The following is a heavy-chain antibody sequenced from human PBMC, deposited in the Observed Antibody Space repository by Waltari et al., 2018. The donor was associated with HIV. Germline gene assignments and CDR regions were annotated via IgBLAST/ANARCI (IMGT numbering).Heavy chain of an antibody. Sequence: EVQLVESGGGLVQPGGSLRLSCAASGFTFSSYWMHWVRQAPGKGLVLVERMNSDGGRTSYADYGKGRCTSSRDKAKNTLYLKMNSLRAEDTAVYYCARGGMATTRGYGMDVWGQGTTVTASS. J-gene: IGHJ6*02. D-gene: IGHD3-16*01. CDR1: GFTFSSYW. CDR2: MNSDGGRT. CDR3: ARGGMATTRGYGMDV. V-gene: IGHV3-74*01.